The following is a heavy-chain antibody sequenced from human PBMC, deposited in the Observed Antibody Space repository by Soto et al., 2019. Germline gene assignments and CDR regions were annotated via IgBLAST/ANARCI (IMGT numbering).Heavy chain of an antibody. CDR2: ISAYNGNT. J-gene: IGHJ4*02. Sequence: ASVKVSCKASGGTFNSYDINWVRQAPGQGLEWMGWISAYNGNTNYAQKLQGRVTMTTDTSTSTAYMELRSLRSDDTAVYYCARDLMVIRYCSGGSCYRDFAPYDYWGQGTLVTVSS. CDR1: GGTFNSYD. CDR3: ARDLMVIRYCSGGSCYRDFAPYDY. V-gene: IGHV1-18*01. D-gene: IGHD2-15*01.